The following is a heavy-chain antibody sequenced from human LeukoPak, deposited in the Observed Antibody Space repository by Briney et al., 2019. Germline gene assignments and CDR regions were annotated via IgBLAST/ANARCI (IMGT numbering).Heavy chain of an antibody. V-gene: IGHV4-38-2*02. CDR2: IYYSGST. CDR1: GYSISSGYY. CDR3: ARHFNSYAAAGMSHWFDP. D-gene: IGHD6-13*01. Sequence: PSETLSLTCTVSGYSISSGYYWGWIRQPPGKGLEWIGSIYYSGSTYYNPSLKSRVTISVDTSKNQFSLKLSSVTAADTAVYYCARHFNSYAAAGMSHWFDPWGQGTLVTVSS. J-gene: IGHJ5*02.